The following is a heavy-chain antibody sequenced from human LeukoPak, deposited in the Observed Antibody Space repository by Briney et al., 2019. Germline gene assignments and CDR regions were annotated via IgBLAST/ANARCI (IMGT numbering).Heavy chain of an antibody. J-gene: IGHJ3*02. D-gene: IGHD6-19*01. Sequence: GGSLRLSCAASGFTVSSNYMSWVRQAPGKGLVWVSVIYSGGSTYYADSVKGRFTISRDNSKNTLYLQMNSLRAEDTAVYYCARDSGWYDAFDIWGQGTMVTVSS. CDR3: ARDSGWYDAFDI. V-gene: IGHV3-66*01. CDR1: GFTVSSNY. CDR2: IYSGGST.